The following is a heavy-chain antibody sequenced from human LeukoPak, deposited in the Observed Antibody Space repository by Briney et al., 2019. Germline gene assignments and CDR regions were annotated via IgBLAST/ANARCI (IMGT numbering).Heavy chain of an antibody. CDR2: INHSGST. CDR3: ARGAYYDSWSGYYTANPKPEYNWFDP. Sequence: SETLSLTCAVYGGSFSGYYWSWIRQPPGKGLEWIGEINHSGSTNYNPSLKSRVTISVDTSKNQFSLKLSSVTAADTAVYYCARGAYYDSWSGYYTANPKPEYNWFDPWGQGTLVTVSS. V-gene: IGHV4-34*01. CDR1: GGSFSGYY. D-gene: IGHD3-3*01. J-gene: IGHJ5*02.